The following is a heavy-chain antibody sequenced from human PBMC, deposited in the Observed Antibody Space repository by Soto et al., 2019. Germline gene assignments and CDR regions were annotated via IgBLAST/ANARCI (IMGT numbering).Heavy chain of an antibody. D-gene: IGHD6-6*01. V-gene: IGHV4-39*01. CDR2: IYYSGST. CDR3: ARQIAIAARPQYFDY. CDR1: GGSISSSSYY. Sequence: SETLSLTCTVSGGSISSSSYYWGWIRQPPGKGLEWIGSIYYSGSTYYNPSLKSRVTISVDTSKNQFSLKLSSGTAADTAVYYCARQIAIAARPQYFDYWGQGTLVTVSS. J-gene: IGHJ4*02.